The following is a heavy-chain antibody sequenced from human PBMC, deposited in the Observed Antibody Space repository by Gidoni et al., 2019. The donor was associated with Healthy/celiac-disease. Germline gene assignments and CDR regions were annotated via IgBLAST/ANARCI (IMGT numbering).Heavy chain of an antibody. V-gene: IGHV1-69*06. J-gene: IGHJ4*02. CDR1: GGTCSSYA. CDR2: IIPIFCTA. Sequence: QVQLVQSGAEVKKPGSSVKVSCKASGGTCSSYAISWVRQAPGQGLEWMGGIIPIFCTANYAKKCQGRVTITADKSTSTAYMELSSMRSEDTAVYYCARVAVYYDSSGSRLDYWGQGTLVTVSS. CDR3: ARVAVYYDSSGSRLDY. D-gene: IGHD3-22*01.